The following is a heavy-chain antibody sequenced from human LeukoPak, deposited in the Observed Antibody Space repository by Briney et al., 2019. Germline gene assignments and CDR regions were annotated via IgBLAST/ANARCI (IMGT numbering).Heavy chain of an antibody. V-gene: IGHV5-51*01. D-gene: IGHD2-15*01. CDR1: GYSFTSYW. Sequence: GESLKISCKGSGYSFTSYWIGWVRQMPGKGLEWMGIIYPGDSDTRYNQSFQGQVTISADKSISTAYLQWSSLKASDTAMYYCARARRGYCSGGSCYSGYFDYWGQGTLVTVSS. J-gene: IGHJ4*02. CDR2: IYPGDSDT. CDR3: ARARRGYCSGGSCYSGYFDY.